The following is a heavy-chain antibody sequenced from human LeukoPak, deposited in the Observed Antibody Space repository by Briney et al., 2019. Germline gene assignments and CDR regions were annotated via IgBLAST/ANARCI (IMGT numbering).Heavy chain of an antibody. CDR3: TRPAYYYDSSGYHLPGY. CDR2: IRSKANSYAT. Sequence: GGSLRLSCVASGFTFSGSAMHWVRQASGKGLEWVGRIRSKANSYATAYAASVKGRFTISRDDSKNTAYLQMNSLKTEDTAVYYCTRPAYYYDSSGYHLPGYWGQGTLVTISS. CDR1: GFTFSGSA. J-gene: IGHJ4*02. D-gene: IGHD3-22*01. V-gene: IGHV3-73*01.